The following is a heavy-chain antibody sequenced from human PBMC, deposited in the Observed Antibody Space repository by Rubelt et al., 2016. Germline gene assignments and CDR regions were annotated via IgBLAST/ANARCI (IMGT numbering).Heavy chain of an antibody. J-gene: IGHJ4*02. CDR1: GYTLTELS. V-gene: IGHV1-24*01. Sequence: QVQLVQSGAEVKKPGASVKVSCKVSGYTLTELSVHWVRQAPGKGLEWMGGFDPEDGETIYAQKFKGRVTMTEDNSTAPAYMGPSSLRTEDTAVYYCATEFNNWNDVYWGQGTLVTVSA. CDR3: ATEFNNWNDVY. CDR2: FDPEDGET. D-gene: IGHD1-1*01.